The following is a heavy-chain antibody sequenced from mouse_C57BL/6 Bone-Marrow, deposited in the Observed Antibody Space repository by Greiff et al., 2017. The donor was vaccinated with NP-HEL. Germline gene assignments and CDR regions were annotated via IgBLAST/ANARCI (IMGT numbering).Heavy chain of an antibody. CDR1: GFNIKDDY. V-gene: IGHV14-4*01. Sequence: VQLKESGAELVRPGASVKLSCTASGFNIKDDYMHWVKQRPEQGLEWIGWIDPENGDTEYASKFQGKATITADTSSNTAYLQLSSLTSEDTAVYYCTTYYGSSIYYAMDYWGQGTSVTVSS. D-gene: IGHD1-1*01. CDR2: IDPENGDT. CDR3: TTYYGSSIYYAMDY. J-gene: IGHJ4*01.